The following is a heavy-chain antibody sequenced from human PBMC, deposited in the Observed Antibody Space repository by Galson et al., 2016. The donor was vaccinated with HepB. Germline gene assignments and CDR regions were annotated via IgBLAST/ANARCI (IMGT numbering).Heavy chain of an antibody. V-gene: IGHV1-3*01. Sequence: SVTVSCKASGYIFHNYAMHWVRQAPGQRLEWMGRINAGNGNTKYSQKFQGRVPITRDTSASPAYMDLTSLTSEDTAVYYCARGRSGSHYYDGSAYYYTLDYWGQGTLVTVSS. J-gene: IGHJ4*02. CDR1: GYIFHNYA. CDR3: ARGRSGSHYYDGSAYYYTLDY. CDR2: INAGNGNT. D-gene: IGHD3-22*01.